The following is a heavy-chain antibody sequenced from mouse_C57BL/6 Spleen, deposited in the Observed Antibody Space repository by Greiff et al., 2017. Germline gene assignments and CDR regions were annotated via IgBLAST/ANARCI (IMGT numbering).Heavy chain of an antibody. Sequence: QVQLQQPGAELVKPGASVKLSCKASGYTFTSYWMQWVKQRPGQGLEWIGEIDPSDSYTNYNQKFKGKATLTVDTSSSTAYMQLSGLTSEDSAVYYCARLLRFWYFDVWGTGTTVTVSS. V-gene: IGHV1-50*01. CDR1: GYTFTSYW. CDR2: IDPSDSYT. D-gene: IGHD1-1*01. CDR3: ARLLRFWYFDV. J-gene: IGHJ1*03.